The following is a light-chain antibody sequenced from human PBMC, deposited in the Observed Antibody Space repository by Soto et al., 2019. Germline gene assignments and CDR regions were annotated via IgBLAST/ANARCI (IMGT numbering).Light chain of an antibody. CDR1: SRDVGSYNL. CDR2: EGS. V-gene: IGLV2-23*01. CDR3: CSYAGSSTYV. J-gene: IGLJ1*01. Sequence: QSVLTQPASVSGSLGQSITISCTGTSRDVGSYNLVSWYQQHPGKAPKLMIYEGSKRPSGVSNRFSGSKSGNTASLTISGLPAEDEADYYCCSYAGSSTYVCGTGTQLTVL.